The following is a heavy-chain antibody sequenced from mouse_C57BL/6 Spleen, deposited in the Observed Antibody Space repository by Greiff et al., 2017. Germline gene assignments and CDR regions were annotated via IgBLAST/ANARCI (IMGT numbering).Heavy chain of an antibody. Sequence: DVQLVESGGGLVKPGGSLKLSCAASGFTFSSYAMSWVRQTPEKRLEWVATISDGGSYTYYPDNVKGRFTISRDNAKNNLYLQMSHLKSEDTAMYYCARDGLAGTGFDYWGQGTTLTVSS. V-gene: IGHV5-4*01. D-gene: IGHD4-1*01. J-gene: IGHJ2*01. CDR3: ARDGLAGTGFDY. CDR2: ISDGGSYT. CDR1: GFTFSSYA.